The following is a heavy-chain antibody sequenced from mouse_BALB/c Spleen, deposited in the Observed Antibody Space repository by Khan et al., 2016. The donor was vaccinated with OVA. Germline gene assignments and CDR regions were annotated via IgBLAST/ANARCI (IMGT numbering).Heavy chain of an antibody. J-gene: IGHJ4*01. V-gene: IGHV2-6-1*01. CDR3: ARQPYIHYNIMDD. CDR2: IWSDGST. Sequence: VQLQESGPGLVAPSQSLSITCTISGFSLTNYGVHWVRQPPGKVLEWLVVIWSDGSTTYTSALKSRLSISKDNSKSQVFLKMNSLQTDDTAMYYCARQPYIHYNIMDDWGQGTAVTVSS. D-gene: IGHD2-10*01. CDR1: GFSLTNYG.